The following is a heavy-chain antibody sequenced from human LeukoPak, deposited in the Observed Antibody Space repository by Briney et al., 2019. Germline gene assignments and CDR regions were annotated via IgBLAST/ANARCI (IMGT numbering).Heavy chain of an antibody. CDR1: GFTFSSYW. Sequence: GSLRLSCAASGFTFSSYWLHWVRQAPGKGLVWVSRINSDGSSTSYADSVKGRFTISRDNAKNTLYLQMNSLRAEDTAVYYCATQQNYDFWSGADYGGDWFDPCGQGTLVTVSS. CDR3: ATQQNYDFWSGADYGGDWFDP. CDR2: INSDGSST. V-gene: IGHV3-74*01. J-gene: IGHJ5*02. D-gene: IGHD3-3*01.